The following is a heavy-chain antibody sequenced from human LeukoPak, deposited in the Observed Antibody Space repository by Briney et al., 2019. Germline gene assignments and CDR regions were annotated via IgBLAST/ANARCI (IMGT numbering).Heavy chain of an antibody. V-gene: IGHV4-61*02. CDR1: GGSISSGSYY. CDR2: IYTSGST. D-gene: IGHD2-15*01. Sequence: SETLSLTCTVSGGSISSGSYYWSWIRQPAGKGLEWIGRIYTSGSTNYNPSLKSRVTISIDTSKSQFSLKLTSVTAADTAVYYCASASGYCSGGSCYPGDYYMDVWGKGTTVTVSS. J-gene: IGHJ6*03. CDR3: ASASGYCSGGSCYPGDYYMDV.